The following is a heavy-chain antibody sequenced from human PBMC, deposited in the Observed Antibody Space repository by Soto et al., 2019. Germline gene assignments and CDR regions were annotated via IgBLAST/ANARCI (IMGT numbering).Heavy chain of an antibody. J-gene: IGHJ4*02. Sequence: PSETLSLTCTVSGGSMSEYFWSGVRQSPGKGLEWIGYIYYLGSTDYNPSLKSRVTMSVDTSKRQFSLKLSSVTAADTAIYYCARDGYDGSGSPYPAYWGPGIQVTVSS. CDR3: ARDGYDGSGSPYPAY. CDR2: IYYLGST. D-gene: IGHD3-10*01. CDR1: GGSMSEYF. V-gene: IGHV4-59*01.